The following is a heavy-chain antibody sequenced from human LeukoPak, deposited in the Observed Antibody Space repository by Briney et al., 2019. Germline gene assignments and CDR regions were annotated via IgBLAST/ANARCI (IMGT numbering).Heavy chain of an antibody. CDR1: GGSFSGYY. CDR2: INHSGST. Sequence: KPSETLSLTCAVYGGSFSGYYWSWIRQPTGKGLEWIGEINHSGSTNYNPSLKSRVTISVDTSKNQFSLKLSSVTAADTAVYYCARVGTTYYYDSSGYFRGNYYYYMGVWGKGTTVTVSS. J-gene: IGHJ6*03. D-gene: IGHD3-22*01. V-gene: IGHV4-34*01. CDR3: ARVGTTYYYDSSGYFRGNYYYYMGV.